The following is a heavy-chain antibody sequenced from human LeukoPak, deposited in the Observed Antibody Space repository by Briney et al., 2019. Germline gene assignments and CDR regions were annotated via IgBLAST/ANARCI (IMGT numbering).Heavy chain of an antibody. Sequence: GGSLRVSCAASGFTFSSYEMNWVRQAPGQGLEWVSYISSSGSTIYYADSVKGRFTISRDNAKNSLYLQMNSLRAEDTAVYYCARDRYYGSGSYDYWGQGTLVTVSS. D-gene: IGHD3-10*01. CDR1: GFTFSSYE. J-gene: IGHJ4*02. CDR2: ISSSGSTI. CDR3: ARDRYYGSGSYDY. V-gene: IGHV3-48*03.